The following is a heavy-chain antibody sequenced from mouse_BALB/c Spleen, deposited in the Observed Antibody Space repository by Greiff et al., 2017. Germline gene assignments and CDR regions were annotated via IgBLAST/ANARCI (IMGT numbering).Heavy chain of an antibody. CDR3: TREVRLDWYFDV. CDR1: GYTFTSYW. Sequence: VQLQQSGAELVKPGASVKMSCKASGYTFTSYWMHWVKQRPGQGLEWIGTIDPSDSYTSYNQKFKGKATLTVDTSSSTAYMQLSSLTSEDSAVYYCTREVRLDWYFDVWGAGTTVTVSS. V-gene: IGHV1S127*01. CDR2: IDPSDSYT. D-gene: IGHD2-14*01. J-gene: IGHJ1*01.